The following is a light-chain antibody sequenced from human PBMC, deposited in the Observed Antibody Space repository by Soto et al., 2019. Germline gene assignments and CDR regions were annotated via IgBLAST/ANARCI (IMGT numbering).Light chain of an antibody. CDR1: SGHSSYA. CDR2: LYTDGSH. CDR3: QTCGAGFVL. V-gene: IGLV4-69*01. Sequence: QPVLTQSPSASASLGASVKLTCTLSSGHSSYAIALSQQQPEKGPRYLMKLYTDGSHTKGDGIPDCFSGSSSGAERYLSISSLQSEDESDCYCQTCGAGFVLFGGGTKLTVL. J-gene: IGLJ2*01.